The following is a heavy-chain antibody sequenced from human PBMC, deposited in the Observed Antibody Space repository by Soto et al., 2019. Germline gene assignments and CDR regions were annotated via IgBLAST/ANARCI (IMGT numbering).Heavy chain of an antibody. V-gene: IGHV4-39*01. J-gene: IGHJ6*03. CDR1: GDSITSSSYH. Sequence: QLQLQESGPGLVKPSETMSLTCTVSGDSITSSSYHWGWIRQPPGKGLEWIGNIYYSGSSYYNPSLKRRVTMSVDMSKNQFSLSLSSVTAADTAVYHCARHEARSYFYMDVWGKGTTVTVSS. CDR3: ARHEARSYFYMDV. CDR2: IYYSGSS.